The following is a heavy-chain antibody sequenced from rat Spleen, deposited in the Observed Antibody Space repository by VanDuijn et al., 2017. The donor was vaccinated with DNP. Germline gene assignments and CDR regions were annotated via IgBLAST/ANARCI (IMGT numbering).Heavy chain of an antibody. CDR3: TMIYPGLTYDY. D-gene: IGHD1-4*01. CDR2: ISTSGGST. Sequence: EVQLVESGGGLVQPGRSLKLSCAGSGFTFSNYDMAWVRQAPTKGLEWVASISTSGGSTYYRDTVKGRFTVPRDNVRSTLYLQMDSLRSEDTVTYDCTMIYPGLTYDYWGQGVMVTVSS. V-gene: IGHV5-27*01. CDR1: GFTFSNYD. J-gene: IGHJ2*01.